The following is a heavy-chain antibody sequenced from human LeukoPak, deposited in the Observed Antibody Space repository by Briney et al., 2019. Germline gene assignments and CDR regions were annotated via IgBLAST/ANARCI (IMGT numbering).Heavy chain of an antibody. V-gene: IGHV3-48*01. Sequence: GGSLRLSCAASGFTFSSYSMNWVRQAPGKGLEWVSYISSSSSTIYYADSVKGRFTISRDNAKNSLYLQIISLRAEDTAVYYCARDVLRFLEWLAYMDVWGKGTTVTVSS. CDR3: ARDVLRFLEWLAYMDV. CDR2: ISSSSSTI. D-gene: IGHD3-3*01. J-gene: IGHJ6*03. CDR1: GFTFSSYS.